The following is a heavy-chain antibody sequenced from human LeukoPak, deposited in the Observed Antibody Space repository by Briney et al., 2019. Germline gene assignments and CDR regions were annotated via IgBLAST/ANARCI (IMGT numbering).Heavy chain of an antibody. D-gene: IGHD3-10*01. CDR1: GYTFTGYY. Sequence: GGSLRLSCAASGYTFTGYYMHWVRQAPGQGLEWMGWINPNSGGTNYAQKFQGRVTMTRDTSISTAYMELSRLRSDDTAVYYCARVPDYYGSGSSSNWFGPWGQGTLVTVSS. V-gene: IGHV1-2*02. J-gene: IGHJ5*02. CDR3: ARVPDYYGSGSSSNWFGP. CDR2: INPNSGGT.